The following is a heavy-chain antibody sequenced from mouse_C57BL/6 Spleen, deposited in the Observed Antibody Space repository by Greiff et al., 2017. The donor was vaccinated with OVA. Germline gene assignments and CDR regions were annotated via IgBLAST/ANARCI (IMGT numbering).Heavy chain of an antibody. V-gene: IGHV1-15*01. CDR1: GYTFTDYE. Sequence: VQLQQSGAELVRPGASVTLSCKASGYTFTDYEMHWVKQTPVHGLEWIGAIDPETGGTAYNQKFKGKAILTADKSSSTAYMELRSLTSEDSAVYYCTREGLYEGWYFDVWGTGTTVTVSS. CDR2: IDPETGGT. D-gene: IGHD2-3*01. J-gene: IGHJ1*03. CDR3: TREGLYEGWYFDV.